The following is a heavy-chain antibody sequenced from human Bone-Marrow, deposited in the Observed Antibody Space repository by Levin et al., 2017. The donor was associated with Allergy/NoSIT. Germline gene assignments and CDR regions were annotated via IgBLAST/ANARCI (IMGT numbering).Heavy chain of an antibody. J-gene: IGHJ6*02. CDR2: ISGDGDT. V-gene: IGHV3-66*01. D-gene: IGHD2-21*02. Sequence: PGGSLRLSCAASGFIVSDNYMNWVRQAPGKGLEWVAVISGDGDTYYGDSVKDRCTISRDTSKNTVYLQMNHLRVEDTAVYYCTREAVVTALSHYHFIGMDVWGQGTTVTVS. CDR3: TREAVVTALSHYHFIGMDV. CDR1: GFIVSDNY.